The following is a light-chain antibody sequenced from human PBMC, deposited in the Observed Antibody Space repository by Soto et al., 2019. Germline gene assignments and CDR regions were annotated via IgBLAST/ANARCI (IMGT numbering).Light chain of an antibody. CDR2: EVN. V-gene: IGLV2-14*01. J-gene: IGLJ3*02. CDR1: SSDIGGYKY. Sequence: QSALTQPASVSGSPGQSITISCSGTSSDIGGYKYVSWYQQHPGKVPKLMIYEVNNRPSGVSDRFSGSKSGNTASLTISGLQAEDEADYYYSSYTGSNTWMFGGGTKLTVL. CDR3: SSYTGSNTWM.